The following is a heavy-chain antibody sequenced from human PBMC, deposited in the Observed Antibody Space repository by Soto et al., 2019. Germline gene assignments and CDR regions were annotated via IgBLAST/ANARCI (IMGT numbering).Heavy chain of an antibody. CDR1: GFTFSSYA. J-gene: IGHJ4*02. V-gene: IGHV3-23*01. Sequence: EVQLLESGGGLVQPGGSLRLSCAASGFTFSSYAMSWVRQAPGKGLEWVSAISGSGGSTYYADSVKGRFTISRDNSKNTLYLQMNSLRAEDTAVYYCEKDLEYSSGNLPPYFDYWGQGTLVTVSS. CDR2: ISGSGGST. CDR3: EKDLEYSSGNLPPYFDY. D-gene: IGHD6-19*01.